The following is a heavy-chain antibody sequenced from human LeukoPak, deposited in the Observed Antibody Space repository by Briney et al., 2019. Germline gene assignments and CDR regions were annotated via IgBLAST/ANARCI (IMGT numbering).Heavy chain of an antibody. CDR3: ARCSGGSCYSEWCFDL. CDR1: GFTFSSYS. J-gene: IGHJ2*01. Sequence: GGSLRLSCAASGFTFSSYSMNWVRQAPGNGLEWVSSITSDSSYTHYADSVKGRFTISRDNAENSVYLQMNSLRAEDTAVYYCARCSGGSCYSEWCFDLWGRGTLVTASS. V-gene: IGHV3-21*01. D-gene: IGHD2-15*01. CDR2: ITSDSSYT.